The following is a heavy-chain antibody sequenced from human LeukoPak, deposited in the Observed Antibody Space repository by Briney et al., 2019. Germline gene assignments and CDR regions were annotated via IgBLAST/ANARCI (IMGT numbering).Heavy chain of an antibody. D-gene: IGHD2-21*01. CDR1: GYTFTSYD. CDR2: INPNSGVT. J-gene: IGHJ4*02. V-gene: IGHV1-2*02. Sequence: ASVKVSCKASGYTFTSYDINWVRQAPGQGLEWMGWINPNSGVTKYAQKFQGRVAMTRDTSITTANMELSRLKSEDTAVYYCALEIGSFFDYWGQGTLVSVSS. CDR3: ALEIGSFFDY.